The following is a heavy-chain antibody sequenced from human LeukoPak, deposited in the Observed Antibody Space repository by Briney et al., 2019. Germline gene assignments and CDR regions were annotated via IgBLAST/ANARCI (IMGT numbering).Heavy chain of an antibody. J-gene: IGHJ3*02. CDR1: GFTVSSNY. D-gene: IGHD2-15*01. Sequence: GSLRLSCAASGFTVSSNYMSWVRQAPGKGLEWIGSIYFSGGTYYNPSLKSRVTISVDTSKSQFSLDLSSVTAADTAVYYCARQGYCSSGSCYPEAAFDIWGQGTMVTVSS. V-gene: IGHV4-39*01. CDR2: IYFSGGT. CDR3: ARQGYCSSGSCYPEAAFDI.